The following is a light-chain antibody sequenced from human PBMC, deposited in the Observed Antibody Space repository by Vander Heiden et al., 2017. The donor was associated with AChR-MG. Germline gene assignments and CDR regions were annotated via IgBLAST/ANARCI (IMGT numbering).Light chain of an antibody. J-gene: IGLJ1*01. V-gene: IGLV2-14*03. Sequence: QPALTQPASVSGSPGQTITISCTGSGRDVGGYQYVSWYQRHPGKVPKLIIYDVINRPSGVSHRFSGSKSGNTASLTISGLQAEDEADYYCSSYSFTSTPYVFGSGTTVIVL. CDR1: GRDVGGYQY. CDR2: DVI. CDR3: SSYSFTSTPYV.